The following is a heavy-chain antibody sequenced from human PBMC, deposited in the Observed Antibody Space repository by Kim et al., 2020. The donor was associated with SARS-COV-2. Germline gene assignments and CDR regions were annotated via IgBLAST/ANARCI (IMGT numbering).Heavy chain of an antibody. D-gene: IGHD5-12*01. J-gene: IGHJ4*02. V-gene: IGHV1-69*01. CDR3: ARDGYNVGY. CDR2: GTA. Sequence: GTANYAQKFQGRVTITADESTSTAYMELSSLRSEDTAVYYCARDGYNVGYWGQGTLVTVSS.